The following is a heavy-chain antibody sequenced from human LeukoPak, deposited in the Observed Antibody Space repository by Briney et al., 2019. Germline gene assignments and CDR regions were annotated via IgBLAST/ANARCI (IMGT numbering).Heavy chain of an antibody. CDR2: INHSGST. CDR1: GGSFSGYY. CDR3: ARDLSPTEPAYCGGDCYSGDAFDI. D-gene: IGHD2-21*02. Sequence: SETLSLTCAVYGGSFSGYYWSWIRQPPGKGLEWIGEINHSGSTNYNPSLKSRVTISVDTSKNQFSLKLSSVTAADTAVYYCARDLSPTEPAYCGGDCYSGDAFDIWGQGTMVTVSS. V-gene: IGHV4-34*01. J-gene: IGHJ3*02.